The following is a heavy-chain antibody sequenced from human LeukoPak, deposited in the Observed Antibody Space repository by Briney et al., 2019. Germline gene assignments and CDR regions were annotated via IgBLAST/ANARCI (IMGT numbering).Heavy chain of an antibody. D-gene: IGHD3-10*01. J-gene: IGHJ4*02. V-gene: IGHV3-53*01. Sequence: GGFLRLSCAASGFTVSSNYMSWVRQAPGKGLEWVSVIYSGGSTYYADSVKGRFTISRDNSKNTLYLQMNSLRAEDTAVYYCAREKFGATDYWGQGTLVTVSS. CDR2: IYSGGST. CDR3: AREKFGATDY. CDR1: GFTVSSNY.